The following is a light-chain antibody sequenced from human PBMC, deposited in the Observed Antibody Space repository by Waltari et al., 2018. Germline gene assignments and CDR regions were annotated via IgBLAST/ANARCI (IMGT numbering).Light chain of an antibody. V-gene: IGKV4-1*01. CDR2: WAS. J-gene: IGKJ2*01. CDR1: QRVLSSSNNKNY. Sequence: DIVMTQSPDSLAVSLGARATINCTSSQRVLSSSNNKNYLGWYQQKPGQPPKLLISWASTAESGVPDRCSSSGSATDITITSSSQQAEDGADYYHQQYNSSPHTFGQGTKLEIK. CDR3: QQYNSSPHT.